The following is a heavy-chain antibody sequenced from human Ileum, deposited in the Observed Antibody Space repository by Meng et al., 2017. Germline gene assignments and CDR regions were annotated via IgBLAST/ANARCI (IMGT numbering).Heavy chain of an antibody. J-gene: IGHJ4*02. CDR2: IKQDGSEM. Sequence: GQRVGSGGAWVQPGGSLRLSCAASGVTFSSYSMSWVRQAPGKGLEWVANIKQDGSEMYYVDSVKGRFTISRDNAKNSLYPQMNSLRADDTAVYFCARDQKLQAYNYWGQGTLVTVSS. D-gene: IGHD4-23*01. CDR3: ARDQKLQAYNY. V-gene: IGHV3-7*01. CDR1: GVTFSSYS.